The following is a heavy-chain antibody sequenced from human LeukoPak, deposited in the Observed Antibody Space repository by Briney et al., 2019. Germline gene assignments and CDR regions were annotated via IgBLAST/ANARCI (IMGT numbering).Heavy chain of an antibody. D-gene: IGHD6-19*01. J-gene: IGHJ4*02. Sequence: GGSLRLSCAASGFTFSSYSMNWVRQAPGKGLEWVSSISSSSSYIYYADSVKGRFAISRDNAKNSLYLQMNSLRVEDTAVYYCASDPDSGGWSTFDNWGQGSLVTVSS. V-gene: IGHV3-21*01. CDR2: ISSSSSYI. CDR1: GFTFSSYS. CDR3: ASDPDSGGWSTFDN.